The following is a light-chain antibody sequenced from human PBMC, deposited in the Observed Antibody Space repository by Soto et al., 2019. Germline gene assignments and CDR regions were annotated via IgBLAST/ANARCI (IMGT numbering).Light chain of an antibody. CDR1: SSDVGSYNL. J-gene: IGLJ1*01. V-gene: IGLV2-23*01. Sequence: QSVLTQPASVSGSPGQSITISCTGTSSDVGSYNLVSWYQQHPGKAPKLMIYEGSKRPSGVSNRLSGSKSGNTASLTISGLRAEDEADYYCSSYAGSSTYVFGSGTKLTVL. CDR3: SSYAGSSTYV. CDR2: EGS.